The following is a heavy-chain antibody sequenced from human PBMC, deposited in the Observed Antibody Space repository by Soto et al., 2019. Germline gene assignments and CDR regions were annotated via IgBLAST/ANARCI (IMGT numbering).Heavy chain of an antibody. CDR2: MYYDGSDE. CDR3: AKDYSSTSYGINY. CDR1: GFTFSSYG. Sequence: GGSLRLSCAASGFTFSSYGMHWVRQAPGKGLEWVAVMYYDGSDEYYADSVKGRFTISRDNSKNTLYLQMNGLRAEDTAIYYCAKDYSSTSYGINYWGQGTLVTVPS. D-gene: IGHD6-19*01. V-gene: IGHV3-33*06. J-gene: IGHJ4*02.